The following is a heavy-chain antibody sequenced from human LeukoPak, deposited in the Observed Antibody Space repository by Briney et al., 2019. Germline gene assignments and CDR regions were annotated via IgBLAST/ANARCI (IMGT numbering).Heavy chain of an antibody. CDR3: ASQAHAFDR. CDR2: IYYSGST. Sequence: SETLSLTCIVSGVSISRTNYYWGWIRRSPGKGLEWIGSIYYSGSTQYSASYNPSLKSRVTIYLDTSKNQFSPSLSSVTAAYTAVYYCASQAHAFDRWGQGTLVTVSS. V-gene: IGHV4-39*01. J-gene: IGHJ5*02. CDR1: GVSISRTNYY.